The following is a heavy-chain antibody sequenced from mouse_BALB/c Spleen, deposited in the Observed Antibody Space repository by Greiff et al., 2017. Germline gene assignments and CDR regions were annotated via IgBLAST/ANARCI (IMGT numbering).Heavy chain of an antibody. D-gene: IGHD1-1*02. CDR2: ILPGSGST. CDR3: ARGYAWFAY. CDR1: GYTFSSYW. Sequence: VNVVESGAELMKPGASVKISCKATGYTFSSYWIEWVKQRPGHGLEWIGEILPGSGSTNYNEKFKGKARFTADTSSNTAYMQLSSLTSEDSAVYYCARGYAWFAYWGQGTLVTVSA. V-gene: IGHV1-9*01. J-gene: IGHJ3*01.